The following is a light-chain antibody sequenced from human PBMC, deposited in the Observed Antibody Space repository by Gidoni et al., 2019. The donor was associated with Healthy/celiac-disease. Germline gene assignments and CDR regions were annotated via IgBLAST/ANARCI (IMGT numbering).Light chain of an antibody. CDR2: DVS. CDR1: SSDVGGYNY. Sequence: QSSLTQPRPVSGSPGQSVTTSCTGTSSDVGGYNYVSWYQQHPRKAPKLMIYDVSKRPSGVPDRFSGSKSGNTASLTISGLQAEDEADYYCCSYAGSYTFYVFGTGTKVTVL. CDR3: CSYAGSYTFYV. J-gene: IGLJ1*01. V-gene: IGLV2-11*01.